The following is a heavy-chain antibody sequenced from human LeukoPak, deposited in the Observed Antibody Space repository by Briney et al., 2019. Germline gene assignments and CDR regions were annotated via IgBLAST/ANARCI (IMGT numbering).Heavy chain of an antibody. CDR2: INPKNSGT. Sequence: ASVKVSCKTSGYTFSDYYIHWVRQAPGQGLEWMGWINPKNSGTKYAQKFQGWITMTTDTSTSTAYMELTSLRSNDTAVYYCARVTVTTLFDHWGPETLVTVSS. J-gene: IGHJ4*02. CDR1: GYTFSDYY. CDR3: ARVTVTTLFDH. V-gene: IGHV1-2*04. D-gene: IGHD4-17*01.